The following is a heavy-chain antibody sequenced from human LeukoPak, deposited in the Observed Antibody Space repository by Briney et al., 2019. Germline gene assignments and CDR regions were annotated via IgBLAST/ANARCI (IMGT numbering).Heavy chain of an antibody. Sequence: GAPLHISAQAAGSIFTSYWIGWVRPMRGKGLEWMGIIYPGDSDTRYSPSFQGQVIISADKSISTAYLQWSSLKASDTAMYYCARHSSGYYPILDAFDIWGQGTMVTVSS. V-gene: IGHV5-51*01. CDR2: IYPGDSDT. CDR1: GSIFTSYW. CDR3: ARHSSGYYPILDAFDI. D-gene: IGHD3-22*01. J-gene: IGHJ3*02.